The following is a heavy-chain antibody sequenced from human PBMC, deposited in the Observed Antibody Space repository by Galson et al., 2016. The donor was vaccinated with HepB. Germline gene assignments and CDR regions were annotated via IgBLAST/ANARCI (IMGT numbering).Heavy chain of an antibody. CDR2: IYFSGST. CDR1: GGSTSSTSYY. Sequence: ETLSLTCTVSGGSTSSTSYYWGWIRQPPGKGLEWIGSIYFSGSTYFNPSLKSRVTISVDTSKNQFSLKLSSVTATDTAVYYFARQGDGEVVGLDDWGQGTLVTVSS. J-gene: IGHJ4*02. V-gene: IGHV4-39*01. CDR3: ARQGDGEVVGLDD. D-gene: IGHD3-10*01.